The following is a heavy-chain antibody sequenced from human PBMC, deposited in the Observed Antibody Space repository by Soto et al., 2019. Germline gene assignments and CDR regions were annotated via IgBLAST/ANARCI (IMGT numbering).Heavy chain of an antibody. V-gene: IGHV5-51*01. CDR3: AASIFYYGMDV. J-gene: IGHJ6*02. Sequence: PGESLKISCKASGYTFTNYWIGWVRQMPGKGLEWMGIIYPGDSDTKYNPSFQGQVTISADKSITTTYLQWSSLKASDTAIYYCAASIFYYGMDVWGQGTTVIVSS. CDR1: GYTFTNYW. CDR2: IYPGDSDT.